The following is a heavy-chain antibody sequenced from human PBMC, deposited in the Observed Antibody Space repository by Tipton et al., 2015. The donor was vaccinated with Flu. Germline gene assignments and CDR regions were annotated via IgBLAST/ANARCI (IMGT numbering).Heavy chain of an antibody. Sequence: TLSLTCAVSGYSVSSGYYWGWIRQPPGKGLEWIGSIYHSGSTYYNPSLKSRVTISVDTSKNQFSLKLSSVTAADTAVYYCARLLEAFDIWGQGTMVTVSS. J-gene: IGHJ3*02. V-gene: IGHV4-38-2*01. CDR1: GYSVSSGYY. CDR2: IYHSGST. CDR3: ARLLEAFDI. D-gene: IGHD5-24*01.